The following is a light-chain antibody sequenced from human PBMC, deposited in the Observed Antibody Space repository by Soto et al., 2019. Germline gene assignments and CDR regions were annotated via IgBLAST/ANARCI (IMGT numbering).Light chain of an antibody. CDR2: KAS. CDR1: QTVYNW. J-gene: IGKJ4*01. V-gene: IGKV1-5*03. CDR3: QQYDSYPLT. Sequence: DIPMTQSPSTLSASIGDRVTITSRASQTVYNWLAWYQQKPGKAPNLLIYKASTLETGVPSRFSGTGSGTEFTLTSTSLQPDDFATHFCQQYDSYPLTFGGGTKVEIK.